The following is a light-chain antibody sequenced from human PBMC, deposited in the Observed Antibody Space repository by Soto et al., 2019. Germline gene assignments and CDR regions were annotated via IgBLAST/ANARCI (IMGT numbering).Light chain of an antibody. CDR2: GAS. Sequence: EIVLTQSPGTLSLSPGEIATLSCRASQSVSSSYLAWYQQKPGQAPRLLIYGASSRATGIPDRFSGSESGTDFTLTISRLEHEDFAVYYCQQYGSSPPVTFGQGTRLEIK. V-gene: IGKV3-20*01. CDR3: QQYGSSPPVT. J-gene: IGKJ5*01. CDR1: QSVSSSY.